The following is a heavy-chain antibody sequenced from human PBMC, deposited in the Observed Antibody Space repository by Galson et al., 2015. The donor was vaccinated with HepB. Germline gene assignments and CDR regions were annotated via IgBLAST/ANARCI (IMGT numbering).Heavy chain of an antibody. Sequence: SVKVSCKASGYTFTSYAMHWVRQAPGQRLEWMGWINAGNGNTKYSQKFQGRVTITRDTSASTAYMELSSLRSEDTAVYYCARGVGYSSSWSVGHWFDPWGQGTLVTVSS. CDR1: GYTFTSYA. D-gene: IGHD6-13*01. V-gene: IGHV1-3*01. J-gene: IGHJ5*02. CDR2: INAGNGNT. CDR3: ARGVGYSSSWSVGHWFDP.